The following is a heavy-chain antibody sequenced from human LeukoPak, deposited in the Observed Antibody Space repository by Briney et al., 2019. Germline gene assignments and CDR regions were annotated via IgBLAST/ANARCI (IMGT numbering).Heavy chain of an antibody. V-gene: IGHV3-48*04. J-gene: IGHJ1*01. Sequence: PGGSLRLSCAASGSTFSSYSMNWVRQAPGKGLEWVSYISSSSSTIYYADSVKGRFTISRDNAKNSLYLQMNSLRAEDTAVYYCARKPYTGGNSVQHWGQGTLVTVSS. CDR3: ARKPYTGGNSVQH. CDR1: GSTFSSYS. D-gene: IGHD4-23*01. CDR2: ISSSSSTI.